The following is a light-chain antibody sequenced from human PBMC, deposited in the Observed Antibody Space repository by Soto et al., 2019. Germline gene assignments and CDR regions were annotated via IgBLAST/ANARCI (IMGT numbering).Light chain of an antibody. V-gene: IGKV3-11*01. Sequence: EIVLTQSPATLSLSPGERATLSCRASQSVGSYLAWYQQKPGQAPRLLMYDVSKRATGIPARFSGSGSGTDFTLTISSLEPEDFAVYYCQQRPDWPLTFCGGTKVEIK. CDR2: DVS. CDR1: QSVGSY. J-gene: IGKJ4*01. CDR3: QQRPDWPLT.